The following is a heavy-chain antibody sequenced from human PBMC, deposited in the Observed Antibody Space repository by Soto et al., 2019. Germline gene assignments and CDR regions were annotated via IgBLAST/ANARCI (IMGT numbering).Heavy chain of an antibody. CDR1: GFTFSSYG. CDR3: AKGSGYVDY. V-gene: IGHV3-30*18. J-gene: IGHJ4*02. D-gene: IGHD3-22*01. Sequence: QVQLVESGGGVVQPGRSLRLSCAASGFTFSSYGMHWVRQAPGKGLEWVAVISYDGSNKYYADSVKGRFTISRDNSKNTLYLQMNSLRAEDTDVYYCAKGSGYVDYWGQGTLVTVSS. CDR2: ISYDGSNK.